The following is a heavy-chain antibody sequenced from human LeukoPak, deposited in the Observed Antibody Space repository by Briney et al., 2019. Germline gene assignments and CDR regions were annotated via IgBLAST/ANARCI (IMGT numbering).Heavy chain of an antibody. D-gene: IGHD2-2*01. CDR3: ARGQYQLPRHYYYYYMDV. J-gene: IGHJ6*03. CDR1: GGSISSSSCY. CDR2: IYYSGST. V-gene: IGHV4-39*07. Sequence: PSETLSLTCTVSGGSISSSSCYWGWIRQPPGKGLEWIGSIYYSGSTYYNPSLKSRVTISVDTSKNQFSLKLSSVTAADTAVYYCARGQYQLPRHYYYYYMDVWGKGTTVTVSS.